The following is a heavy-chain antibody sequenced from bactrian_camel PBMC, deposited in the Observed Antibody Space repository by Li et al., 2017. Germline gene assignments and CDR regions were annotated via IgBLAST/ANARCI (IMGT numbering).Heavy chain of an antibody. CDR1: GYTYGT. CDR2: VQTIGTT. D-gene: IGHD1*01. J-gene: IGHJ6*01. CDR3: AADLGTTWNSEFGY. Sequence: HVQLVESGGGSVQSGGSLRLSCDSSGYTYGTMAWFRQAPGKEREGVAAVQTIGTTFYADSVKGRCTISRDNGGNTVYLELNSLKTEDTAMYYCAADLGTTWNSEFGYWGQGTQVTV. V-gene: IGHV3S53*01.